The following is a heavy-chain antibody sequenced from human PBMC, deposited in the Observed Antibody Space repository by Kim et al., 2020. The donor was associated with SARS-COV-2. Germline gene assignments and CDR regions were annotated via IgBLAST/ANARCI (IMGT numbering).Heavy chain of an antibody. CDR2: FDPEDGEK. CDR1: GYTLTELS. D-gene: IGHD3-22*01. J-gene: IGHJ4*02. Sequence: ASVKVSCKVSGYTLTELSMHWVRQAPGKGLEWMGGFDPEDGEKIYAQKFQGRVTMTEDTSTDTAYMELSSLRSEDTAVYYCATLDSSGYYKDYYFHYWGQGTLLTVS. V-gene: IGHV1-24*01. CDR3: ATLDSSGYYKDYYFHY.